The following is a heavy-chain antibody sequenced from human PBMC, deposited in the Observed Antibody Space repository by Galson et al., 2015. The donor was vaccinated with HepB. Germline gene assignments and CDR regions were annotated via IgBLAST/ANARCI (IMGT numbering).Heavy chain of an antibody. CDR1: GFTFSSYA. CDR2: ISYDGSNK. V-gene: IGHV3-30*04. D-gene: IGHD5-18*01. CDR3: ARDNSYGYHY. J-gene: IGHJ4*02. Sequence: SLRLSCAASGFTFSSYAMHWVRQAPGKGLEWVAVISYDGSNKYYADSVKGRFTISRDNSKNTLYLQMNSLRAEDTAVYYCARDNSYGYHYWGQGTLVTVSS.